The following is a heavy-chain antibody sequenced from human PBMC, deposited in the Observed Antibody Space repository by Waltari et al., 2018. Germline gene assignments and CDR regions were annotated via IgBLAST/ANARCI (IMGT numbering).Heavy chain of an antibody. V-gene: IGHV3-23*01. Sequence: EVQLLESGGGLVQPGGSLRLSCAASGFNFNNYAMSWVRQAAGKGLWGVSSISGRGISTWYADSGKGRFTFSRDNSKNTVNLQMNGLRAEDTAVYYCAKEGTLHTMDSWGQGTLVTVSS. CDR3: AKEGTLHTMDS. CDR1: GFNFNNYA. CDR2: ISGRGIST. J-gene: IGHJ4*02. D-gene: IGHD3-10*01.